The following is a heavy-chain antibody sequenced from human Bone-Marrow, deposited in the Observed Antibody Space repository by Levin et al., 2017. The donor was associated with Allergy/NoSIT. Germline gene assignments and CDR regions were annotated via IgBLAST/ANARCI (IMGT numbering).Heavy chain of an antibody. D-gene: IGHD5-18*01. J-gene: IGHJ4*02. Sequence: QRGESLKISCAASGFTFSTYAMYWVRQAPGMGLEWVALISYDGSNEYYADSVKGRFTISRDDSKNTVYLQMSSLRAEDTSVYYCARDRWLRGAGDFFDYWGQGTLVTVSS. CDR1: GFTFSTYA. CDR3: ARDRWLRGAGDFFDY. CDR2: ISYDGSNE. V-gene: IGHV3-30-3*01.